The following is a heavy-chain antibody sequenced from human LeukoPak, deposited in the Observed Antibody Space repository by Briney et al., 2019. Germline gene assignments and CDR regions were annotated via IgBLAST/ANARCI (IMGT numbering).Heavy chain of an antibody. CDR3: ARGRRAYSSGWPFDY. Sequence: SGGSLRLSCAASGFTFSSYSMNWVRQPPGKGLEWIGEINHSGSTNYNPSLKSRVTISVDTSKNQFSLKLSSVTAADTAVYYCARGRRAYSSGWPFDYWGQGTLVTVSS. D-gene: IGHD6-19*01. CDR1: GFTFSSYS. J-gene: IGHJ4*02. CDR2: INHSGST. V-gene: IGHV4-34*01.